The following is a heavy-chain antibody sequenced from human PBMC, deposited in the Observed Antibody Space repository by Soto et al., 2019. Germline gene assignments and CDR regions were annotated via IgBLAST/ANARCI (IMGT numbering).Heavy chain of an antibody. J-gene: IGHJ5*02. V-gene: IGHV1-18*01. CDR2: ISPINGNT. CDR3: AKGGGQYDWLDP. Sequence: QVQLVQSGAVVKKPGASVKVSCKASGYVFTSDVITWVRQAPGQGLEWMGWISPINGNTNYAQKFEGRVTMTKDTSTSTAYMELRSLRCDDTAVYYCAKGGGQYDWLDPWGQGTLVTVSS. CDR1: GYVFTSDV. D-gene: IGHD3-16*01.